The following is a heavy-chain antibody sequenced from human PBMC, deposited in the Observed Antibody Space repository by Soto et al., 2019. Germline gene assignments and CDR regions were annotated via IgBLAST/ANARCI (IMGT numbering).Heavy chain of an antibody. J-gene: IGHJ3*02. V-gene: IGHV1-18*01. Sequence: QVQLVQSGAEVKKPGASVKVSCKASGYTFTSYGISWVRQAPGQGLEWMGWISAYNGNTNYAQKLQVRISSTPLTSASTAYMELRSLSSDDTAVYYYARVSCISTSRYADSRIIWCQGTMVTVSS. CDR1: GYTFTSYG. D-gene: IGHD2-2*01. CDR3: ARVSCISTSRYADSRII. CDR2: ISAYNGNT.